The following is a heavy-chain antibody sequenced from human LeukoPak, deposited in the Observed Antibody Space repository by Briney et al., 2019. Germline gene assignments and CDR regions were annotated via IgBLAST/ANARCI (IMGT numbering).Heavy chain of an antibody. J-gene: IGHJ5*02. CDR3: ARHGYYRGWFDP. CDR2: IYYSGST. D-gene: IGHD3-22*01. Sequence: SETLSLTCTVSGGSISSYYWSWIRQPPGKGLEWIGYIYYSGSTNYNPSLKSRVTISVDTSKNQFSLKLSSVTAADTAVYYCARHGYYRGWFDPWGQGTLVTVSS. CDR1: GGSISSYY. V-gene: IGHV4-59*01.